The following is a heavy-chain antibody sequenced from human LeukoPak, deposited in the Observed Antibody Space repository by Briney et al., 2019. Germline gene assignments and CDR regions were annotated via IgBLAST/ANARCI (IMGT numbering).Heavy chain of an antibody. D-gene: IGHD2-2*01. CDR3: ARASLLDIVVVPAAL. J-gene: IGHJ4*02. CDR1: GYTFTSYG. V-gene: IGHV1-18*01. Sequence: ASVKVSCKASGYTFTSYGISWVRQAPGQGLEWMGWISAYNGNTNYAQKLQGRATMTTDTSTSTAYMELRSLRSDDTAVYYCARASLLDIVVVPAALWGQGTQVTVSS. CDR2: ISAYNGNT.